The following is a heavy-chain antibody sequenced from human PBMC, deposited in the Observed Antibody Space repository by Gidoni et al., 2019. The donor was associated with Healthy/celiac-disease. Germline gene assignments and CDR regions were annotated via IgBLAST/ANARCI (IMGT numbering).Heavy chain of an antibody. CDR1: GASISSSY. CDR2: IYYSGST. V-gene: IGHV4-59*07. D-gene: IGHD3-3*01. CDR3: ARGGPNYDFWSGYTNWFDP. J-gene: IGHJ5*02. Sequence: QVQLQESGPGLVKPSDTLSLTCTVSGASISSSYWSWIRQPPGKGLEWIGYIYYSGSTNYNPSLKSRVTISVDTSKNQFSLKLSSVTAADTAVYYCARGGPNYDFWSGYTNWFDPWGQGTLVTVSS.